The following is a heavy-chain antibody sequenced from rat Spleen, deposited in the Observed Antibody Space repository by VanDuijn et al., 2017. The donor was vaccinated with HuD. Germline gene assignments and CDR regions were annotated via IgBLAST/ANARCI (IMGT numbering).Heavy chain of an antibody. CDR1: GFSLSNYG. J-gene: IGHJ2*01. V-gene: IGHV2-13*01. CDR2: IWTGGST. CDR3: ARQTQLQWPYYFDY. D-gene: IGHD1-1*01. Sequence: QVQLKESGPGLVQPSQTLSLTCTVSGFSLSNYGVIWVRQPPGKGLEWMGVIWTGGSTAYNSLLKSRLSISRDTSKSQVFLKMNSLQTEDTATYYCARQTQLQWPYYFDYWGQGVMVTVSS.